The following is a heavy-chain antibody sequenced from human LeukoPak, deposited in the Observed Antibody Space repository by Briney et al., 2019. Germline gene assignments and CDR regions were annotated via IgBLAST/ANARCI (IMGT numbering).Heavy chain of an antibody. Sequence: PGGTLRLSSAASRITSSSYGMSWVRHAPGKGLERVSSISSTGGTTYYADSVKGRFTISRDNSKNTLYLQMNSLRAEDTAIYYCAKNGDRGAYCTGGTCYPYFYYYMDVWGKGTTVTI. CDR3: AKNGDRGAYCTGGTCYPYFYYYMDV. D-gene: IGHD2-15*01. CDR1: RITSSSYG. CDR2: ISSTGGTT. V-gene: IGHV3-23*01. J-gene: IGHJ6*03.